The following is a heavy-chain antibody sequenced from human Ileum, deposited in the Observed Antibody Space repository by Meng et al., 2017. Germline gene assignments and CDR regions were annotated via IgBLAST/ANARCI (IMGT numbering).Heavy chain of an antibody. D-gene: IGHD6-13*01. V-gene: IGHV4-59*12. Sequence: QVQLQESGPGLAKPSETLSLTCTVSGASISSYYWTWIRQPPGKGLDWIGYIYYSGTTYYNPSLKSRVTISVDTSKNQFSLKLSSVTAADTAVYYCAREPPAAAGTGADYWGQGTLVTVSS. CDR2: IYYSGTT. CDR1: GASISSYY. CDR3: AREPPAAAGTGADY. J-gene: IGHJ4*02.